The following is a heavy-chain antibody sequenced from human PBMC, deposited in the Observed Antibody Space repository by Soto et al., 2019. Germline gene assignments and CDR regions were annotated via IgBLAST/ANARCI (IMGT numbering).Heavy chain of an antibody. CDR3: ARAVTQYFDS. CDR1: GFSFNFYV. J-gene: IGHJ4*02. V-gene: IGHV3-23*01. Sequence: EVQLLESGGGLVQPGGSLRLSCAASGFSFNFYVMTWVRQAPGKGLEWVSGMSGSGGHKYYADSVKGRFTVSRDNSNSTLFLQTNSLRAEDTAVYYCARAVTQYFDSWGQGTLVTVSS. CDR2: MSGSGGHK.